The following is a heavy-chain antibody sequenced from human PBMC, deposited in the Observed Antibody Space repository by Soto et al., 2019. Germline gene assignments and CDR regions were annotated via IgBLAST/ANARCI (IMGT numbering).Heavy chain of an antibody. V-gene: IGHV4-38-2*01. D-gene: IGHD3-10*01. CDR2: MYRDGKT. CDR3: ARSGDTMVRGVIIFHYYGMDV. CDR1: GYSISSGYY. J-gene: IGHJ6*02. Sequence: SETLSLTCAVSGYSISSGYYWGWIRQSPGKGLEWIGSMYRDGKTYYNPSLKSRVTISGDTSKNQFSLKLTSVTAADTAVYYCARSGDTMVRGVIIFHYYGMDVWGRGTTVTVSS.